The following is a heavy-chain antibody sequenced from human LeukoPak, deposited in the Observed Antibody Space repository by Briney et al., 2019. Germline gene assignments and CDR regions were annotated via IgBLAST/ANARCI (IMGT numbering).Heavy chain of an antibody. Sequence: GGSLRLSCATSGFMFNGFAMSWVRQTPGKGLEWVAVISYDGSNKYYADSVKGRFTISRDNSKNTLYLQMNSLRAEDTAVYYCARGGWELLFYYFDYWGQGTLVTVSS. D-gene: IGHD1-26*01. CDR3: ARGGWELLFYYFDY. CDR2: ISYDGSNK. V-gene: IGHV3-30-3*01. CDR1: GFMFNGFA. J-gene: IGHJ4*02.